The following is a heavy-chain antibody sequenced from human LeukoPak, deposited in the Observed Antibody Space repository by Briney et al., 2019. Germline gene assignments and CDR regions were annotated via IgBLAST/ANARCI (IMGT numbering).Heavy chain of an antibody. V-gene: IGHV4-59*01. Sequence: SETLSLTCTVSGGSISSYYWSWIRQPPGKGLEWIGYIYYSGSTNYNPSLKSRVTISVDTSKNQFSLKLSSVTAADTAVYYCARKRSSGWYHWYFDLWGRGTLVTVSS. J-gene: IGHJ2*01. CDR3: ARKRSSGWYHWYFDL. D-gene: IGHD6-19*01. CDR2: IYYSGST. CDR1: GGSISSYY.